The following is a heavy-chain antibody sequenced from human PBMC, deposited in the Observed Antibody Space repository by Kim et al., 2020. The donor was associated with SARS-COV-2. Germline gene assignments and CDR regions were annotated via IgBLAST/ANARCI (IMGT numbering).Heavy chain of an antibody. V-gene: IGHV1-24*01. CDR1: GYTLTELS. CDR2: FDPEDGET. CDR3: ATDYPRSDEYGMDV. Sequence: ASVKVSCKVSGYTLTELSMHWVRQAPGKGLEWMGGFDPEDGETIYAQKFQGRVTMTEDTSTDTAYMELSSLRSEDTAVYYCATDYPRSDEYGMDVWGQGTTVTVSS. J-gene: IGHJ6*02. D-gene: IGHD1-26*01.